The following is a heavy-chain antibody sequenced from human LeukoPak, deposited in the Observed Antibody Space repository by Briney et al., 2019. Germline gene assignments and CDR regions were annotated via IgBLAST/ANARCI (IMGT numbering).Heavy chain of an antibody. Sequence: SETLSLTCTVSGGSITSSNYQWGWIRQPPGKGLEWIGSISYSGSTYFNLSLKSRVMISVDTSNNQLSLKLTSVTAADTAMYYCAREAYDVLTSDWFDPWGQGTLVTVSS. D-gene: IGHD3-9*01. V-gene: IGHV4-39*02. J-gene: IGHJ5*02. CDR1: GGSITSSNYQ. CDR3: AREAYDVLTSDWFDP. CDR2: ISYSGST.